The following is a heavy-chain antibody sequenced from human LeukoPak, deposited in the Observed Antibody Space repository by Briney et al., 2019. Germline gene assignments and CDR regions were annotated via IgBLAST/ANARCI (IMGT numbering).Heavy chain of an antibody. CDR3: ARDRAVVVPAAIEFDP. V-gene: IGHV1-2*02. CDR1: GYTFTGYY. J-gene: IGHJ5*02. Sequence: ASVKVSCKASGYTFTGYYMHWVRQAPGQGLEWMGWINPNSGGTNYAQKFQGRVTMTRDTSISTAYMELSRLRSDDTAVCYCARDRAVVVPAAIEFDPWGQGTLVTVSS. CDR2: INPNSGGT. D-gene: IGHD2-2*01.